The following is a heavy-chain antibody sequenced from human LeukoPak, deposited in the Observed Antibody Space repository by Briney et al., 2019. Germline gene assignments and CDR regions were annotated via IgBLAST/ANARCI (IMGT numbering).Heavy chain of an antibody. CDR3: ARDSVLCVGSGGSCYTDY. V-gene: IGHV3-21*01. CDR2: ISSSSSDI. D-gene: IGHD2-15*01. J-gene: IGHJ4*02. CDR1: GFTFSSYS. Sequence: PGGSPRLSCTASGFTFSSYSMNWVRQAPGKGLEWVSSISSSSSDIYYADSVKGRFTISRDNAKNSLYLQMNSMRAEDRAVYYCARDSVLCVGSGGSCYTDYWGQGTLVTVSS.